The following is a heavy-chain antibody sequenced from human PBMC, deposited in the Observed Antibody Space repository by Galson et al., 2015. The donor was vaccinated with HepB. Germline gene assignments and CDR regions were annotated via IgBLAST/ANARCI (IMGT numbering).Heavy chain of an antibody. CDR3: ARERVEMATIDLLTDY. D-gene: IGHD5-24*01. CDR1: GGSFSGYY. J-gene: IGHJ4*02. CDR2: INHSGST. V-gene: IGHV4-34*01. Sequence: SETLSLTCAVYGGSFSGYYWSWIRQPPGKGLEWIGEINHSGSTNYNPSLKSRVTISVDTSKNQFSLKLSSVTAADTAVYYCARERVEMATIDLLTDYWGQGTLVTVSS.